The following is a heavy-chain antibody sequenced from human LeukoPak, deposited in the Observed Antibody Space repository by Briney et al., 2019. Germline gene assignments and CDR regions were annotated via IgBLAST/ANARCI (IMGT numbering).Heavy chain of an antibody. D-gene: IGHD3-10*01. CDR2: IIPIFGTA. CDR3: AREGYYGSGSYPYNWFDS. J-gene: IGHJ5*01. Sequence: SVKVSCKASGGTFSSYAISWVRQAPGQGLEWMGGIIPIFGTANYAQKFQGRVTITADESTSTAYMELSSLRSEDTAVYYCAREGYYGSGSYPYNWFDSWGQGTLVTVSS. CDR1: GGTFSSYA. V-gene: IGHV1-69*13.